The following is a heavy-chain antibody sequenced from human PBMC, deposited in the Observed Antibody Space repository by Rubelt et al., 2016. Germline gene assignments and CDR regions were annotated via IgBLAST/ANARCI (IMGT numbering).Heavy chain of an antibody. J-gene: IGHJ5*02. V-gene: IGHV3-15*01. CDR1: GFTFSSYG. CDR2: IKSNTDGGTT. Sequence: VQLVESGGGVVQPGRSLRLSCAASGFTFSSYGMHWVRQAPGKGLEWVGRIKSNTDGGTTDYAAPVKGRFTISRDDSKNTLYLQMNSLETEDTAVYYCTTDLRWELQTGDRWGQGTLVTVSS. CDR3: TTDLRWELQTGDR. D-gene: IGHD1-26*01.